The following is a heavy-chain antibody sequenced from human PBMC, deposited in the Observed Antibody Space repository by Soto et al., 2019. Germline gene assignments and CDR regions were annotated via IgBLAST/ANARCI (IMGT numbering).Heavy chain of an antibody. CDR2: ISYDGSNK. V-gene: IGHV3-30*18. CDR1: GFTFSSYG. J-gene: IGHJ4*01. D-gene: IGHD6-19*01. Sequence: QVQLVESGGGVVQPGRSLRLSCAASGFTFSSYGMHWVRQAPGKGLEWVAVISYDGSNKYYADSVKGRFTISRDNSKNTLYLQMNSLRAEDTAVYYCAKGKAVAEIDYWGHGTLVTVSS. CDR3: AKGKAVAEIDY.